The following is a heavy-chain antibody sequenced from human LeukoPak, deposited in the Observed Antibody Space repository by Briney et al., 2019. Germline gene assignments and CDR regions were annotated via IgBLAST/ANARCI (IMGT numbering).Heavy chain of an antibody. D-gene: IGHD2-21*01. CDR3: AKDLRYCGGDCYSADAFDI. CDR1: GFTFGSYT. Sequence: GGSLRLSCAASGFTFGSYTMNWVRQAPGKGLGWVSAISGSGRRTYYADSVKGRFTISRDNSKNTLYLQMNSLRAEDTAIYYCAKDLRYCGGDCYSADAFDIWGQGTMVTVSS. V-gene: IGHV3-23*01. J-gene: IGHJ3*02. CDR2: ISGSGRRT.